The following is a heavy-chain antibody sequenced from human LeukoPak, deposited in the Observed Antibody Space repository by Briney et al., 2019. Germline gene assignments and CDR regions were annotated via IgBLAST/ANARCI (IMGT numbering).Heavy chain of an antibody. CDR3: ARGGDYGDYDGNYYMDV. CDR1: GYTFTGYH. D-gene: IGHD4-17*01. Sequence: PGASVTVSCKASGYTFTGYHMHWVRQAPGQGLERMGWINPNSGGTNYAQTFQGRVTMTRDTSISTAYMELSRLRSDDTAVYYCARGGDYGDYDGNYYMDVWGKGTTVTVSS. V-gene: IGHV1-2*02. CDR2: INPNSGGT. J-gene: IGHJ6*03.